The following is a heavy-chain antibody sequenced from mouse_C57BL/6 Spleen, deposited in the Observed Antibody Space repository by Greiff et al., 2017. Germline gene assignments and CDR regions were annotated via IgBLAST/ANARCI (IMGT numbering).Heavy chain of an antibody. CDR2: IDPNSGGT. CDR3: ARWGYGSSFPAMDY. J-gene: IGHJ4*01. D-gene: IGHD1-1*01. V-gene: IGHV1-72*01. Sequence: KQSCKASGYTFTSYWMHWVKQRPGRGLEWIGRIDPNSGGTKYNEKFKSKATLTVDKPSSTAYMQLSSLTSEDSAAYYCARWGYGSSFPAMDYWGQGTSVTVSS. CDR1: GYTFTSYW.